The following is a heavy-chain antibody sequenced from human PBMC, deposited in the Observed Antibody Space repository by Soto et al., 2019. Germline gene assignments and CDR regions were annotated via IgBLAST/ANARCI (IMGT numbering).Heavy chain of an antibody. CDR1: GYTFTSYG. CDR2: ISAYNGNT. V-gene: IGHV1-18*01. J-gene: IGHJ3*02. Sequence: ASVKVSCKASGYTFTSYGISWVRQAPGQGLEWMGWISAYNGNTNYAQKLQGRVTMTADTSTSTAYMELRSLRSDDTAVYYCARAEMYSSGDDAFDIWGQGTMVTVSS. D-gene: IGHD6-19*01. CDR3: ARAEMYSSGDDAFDI.